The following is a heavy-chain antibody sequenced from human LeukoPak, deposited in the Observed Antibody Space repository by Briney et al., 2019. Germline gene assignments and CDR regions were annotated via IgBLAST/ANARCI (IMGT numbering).Heavy chain of an antibody. CDR2: IYYSGST. V-gene: IGHV4-59*01. CDR3: AREGQLWSIDY. CDR1: GGSISSYY. D-gene: IGHD5-18*01. Sequence: SETLSLTCTVSGGSISSYYWSWIRQPPGKGLEWIGYIYYSGSTIYNPSLKSRVTISVDASKNQFSLRLSSVTAADTAVYYCAREGQLWSIDYWGQGTLVTVSS. J-gene: IGHJ4*02.